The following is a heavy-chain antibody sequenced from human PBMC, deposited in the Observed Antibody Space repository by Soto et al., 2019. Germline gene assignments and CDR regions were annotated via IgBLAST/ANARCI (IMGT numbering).Heavy chain of an antibody. CDR2: INDSGNI. CDR3: ARGLILWFGELSRRGGYYYYMDV. V-gene: IGHV4-34*01. D-gene: IGHD3-10*01. J-gene: IGHJ6*03. CDR1: GGSFSGYQ. Sequence: QVQLQQWGAGLLKPSETLSLTCAVYGGSFSGYQWSWIRQTPGKGLEWIGEINDSGNINYNPSLKSRPTIFLDTPMEQTSLQLISGTAADTAVYYCARGLILWFGELSRRGGYYYYMDVWGKGTTVIVPS.